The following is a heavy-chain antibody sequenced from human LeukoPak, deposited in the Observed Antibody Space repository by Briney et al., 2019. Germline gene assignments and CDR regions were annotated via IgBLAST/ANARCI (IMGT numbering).Heavy chain of an antibody. CDR2: ISATSTYI. CDR3: ANNDYLGY. CDR1: GFTFSSYA. J-gene: IGHJ4*02. D-gene: IGHD5-24*01. V-gene: IGHV3-21*01. Sequence: GGSLRLSCAASGFTFSSYAMSWVRQAPGKGLEWVSSISATSTYIYYADSVKGRFTVSRDNAKNSVYLQMNSLRAEDTAVYYCANNDYLGYWGQGTLVTVSS.